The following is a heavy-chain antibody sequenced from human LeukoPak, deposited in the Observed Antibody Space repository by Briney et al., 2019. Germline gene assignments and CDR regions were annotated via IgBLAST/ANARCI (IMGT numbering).Heavy chain of an antibody. CDR3: ARDFWSGYSNPDY. D-gene: IGHD3-3*01. V-gene: IGHV1-2*02. Sequence: ASVKVSCKASGYTFTGSYMHWVRQAPGQGLEWMGWINPNSGGTNYAQKFQGRVTMTRDTSISTAYMELNRLRSDDTAVYYCARDFWSGYSNPDYWGQGTLVTVSS. CDR1: GYTFTGSY. J-gene: IGHJ4*02. CDR2: INPNSGGT.